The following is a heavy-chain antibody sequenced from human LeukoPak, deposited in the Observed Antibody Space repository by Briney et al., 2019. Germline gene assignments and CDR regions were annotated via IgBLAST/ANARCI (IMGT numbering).Heavy chain of an antibody. D-gene: IGHD3-3*01. CDR3: ARDLRNFWSGYFSLGCFDY. V-gene: IGHV4-59*01. J-gene: IGHJ4*02. CDR1: GGSISSYY. Sequence: SETLSLTCTVSGGSISSYYWSWIRQPPGKGLEWIGYISYSGSTNYNPSLKSRITRSVDTSKNQFSLKLSSVTAADTAVYYCARDLRNFWSGYFSLGCFDYWGQGTLVTVSS. CDR2: ISYSGST.